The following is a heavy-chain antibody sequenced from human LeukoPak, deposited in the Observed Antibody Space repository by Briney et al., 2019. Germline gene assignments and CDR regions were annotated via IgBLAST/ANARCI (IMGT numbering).Heavy chain of an antibody. CDR1: GYTFTSYG. V-gene: IGHV1-18*01. J-gene: IGHJ5*02. D-gene: IGHD2-21*02. Sequence: ASVKVSCKASGYTFTSYGISWVRQAPGQGLEWMGWISAYNGNTNYAQKLQGRVTMTTDTSTSTAYMELRSLRSDDTAVYYCARDRNCGGDXYSGRXXXFDPWGQGTXVTVSS. CDR2: ISAYNGNT. CDR3: ARDRNCGGDXYSGRXXXFDP.